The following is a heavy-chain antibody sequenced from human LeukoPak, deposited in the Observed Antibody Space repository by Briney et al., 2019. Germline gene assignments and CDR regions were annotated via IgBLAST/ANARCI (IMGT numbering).Heavy chain of an antibody. D-gene: IGHD2-2*02. J-gene: IGHJ6*02. CDR3: ARQRTIVVVPAAIGPRDYYYGMDV. CDR1: GFTFSSYS. CDR2: ISSSSSYI. Sequence: GGSLRLSYAASGFTFSSYSMNWVRQAPGKGLEWVSSISSSSSYIYYADSVKGRFTISRDNAKNSLYLQMNSLRAEDTAVYYCARQRTIVVVPAAIGPRDYYYGMDVWGQGTTVTVSS. V-gene: IGHV3-21*01.